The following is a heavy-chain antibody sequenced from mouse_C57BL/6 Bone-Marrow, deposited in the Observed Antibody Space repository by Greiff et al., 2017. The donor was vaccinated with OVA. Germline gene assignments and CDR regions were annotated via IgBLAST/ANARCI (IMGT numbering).Heavy chain of an antibody. V-gene: IGHV1-82*01. CDR2: IYPGDGDT. CDR1: GYAFSSSW. J-gene: IGHJ2*01. Sequence: LVESGPELVKPGASVKISCKASGYAFSSSWMNWVKQRPGKGLEWIGRIYPGDGDTNYNGKFKGKATLTADKSSSTAYMQLSSLTSEDSAVYVCARTPGTVVDYWGQGTTLTVSS. CDR3: ARTPGTVVDY. D-gene: IGHD1-1*01.